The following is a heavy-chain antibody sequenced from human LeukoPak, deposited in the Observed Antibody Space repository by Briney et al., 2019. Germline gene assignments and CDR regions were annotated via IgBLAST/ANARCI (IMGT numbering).Heavy chain of an antibody. D-gene: IGHD2-8*01. Sequence: GGSLRLSCAASRFTFSSYEMNWVRQAPGKGLEWVSYISGSGIKHYADSVKGRFTISRDNAKNSLYLQMNSLRVEDTAVYYYAREDTGVAFDIWGQGTTVTV. V-gene: IGHV3-48*03. CDR2: ISGSGIK. CDR3: AREDTGVAFDI. J-gene: IGHJ3*02. CDR1: RFTFSSYE.